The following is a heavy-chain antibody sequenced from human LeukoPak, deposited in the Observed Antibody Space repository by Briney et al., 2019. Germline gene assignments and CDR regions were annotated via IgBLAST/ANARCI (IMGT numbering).Heavy chain of an antibody. CDR1: GGSISSYY. Sequence: SETLSLTCTVSGGSISSYYWSWIRQPAGKGLGWIGRIYTSGSTNYNPSLKSRVTMSVDTSKNQFSLKLSSVTAADTAVYYCARAFSGSYTGWYFELWGRGTLVTVSS. V-gene: IGHV4-4*07. J-gene: IGHJ2*01. D-gene: IGHD1-26*01. CDR2: IYTSGST. CDR3: ARAFSGSYTGWYFEL.